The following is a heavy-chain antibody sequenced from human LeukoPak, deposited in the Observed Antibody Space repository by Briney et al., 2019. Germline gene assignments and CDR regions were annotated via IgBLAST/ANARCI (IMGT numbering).Heavy chain of an antibody. CDR2: ISPDGHTT. J-gene: IGHJ3*02. CDR1: GFTFNRYW. Sequence: PGGSLRLFCAASGFTFNRYWMDWGRQGPGEGVMWVSRISPDGHTTLYADSVKCRFTISRENANNTLYLQMNSLRAEDTAVYYCTRGASHWGAFDIWGQGTMVTVSS. CDR3: TRGASHWGAFDI. V-gene: IGHV3-74*03. D-gene: IGHD7-27*01.